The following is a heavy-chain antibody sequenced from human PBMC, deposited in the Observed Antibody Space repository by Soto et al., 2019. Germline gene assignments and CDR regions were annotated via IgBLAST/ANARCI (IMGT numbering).Heavy chain of an antibody. CDR3: ARGGLQYCRSVSCALLAY. D-gene: IGHD2-2*01. CDR2: INQSGST. V-gene: IGHV4-34*01. CDR1: EGTCSGYG. J-gene: IGHJ4*01. Sequence: LQPIPHTRGVVEGTCSGYGWSRILQTPGKGLEWIGEINQSGSTNYNPSLKTRVTISVDTSKNQFSLKLSSVTAADTAVYYCARGGLQYCRSVSCALLAYRGHGAPVPVSS.